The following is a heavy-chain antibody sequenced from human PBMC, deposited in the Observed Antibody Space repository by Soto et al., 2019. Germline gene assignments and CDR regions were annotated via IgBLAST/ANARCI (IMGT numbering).Heavy chain of an antibody. CDR2: ISGSGGST. Sequence: EVQLLESGGGLVQPGGSLRLSCAASGFTFSSYAMNWVRQAPGKGLEWVSVISGSGGSTYYAGSVKGRFTISRDNSKNTLYLQMNSLRAEDTAVYYCARRGPGTYFDYWGQGTLVTVSS. CDR1: GFTFSSYA. J-gene: IGHJ4*02. CDR3: ARRGPGTYFDY. V-gene: IGHV3-23*01. D-gene: IGHD6-13*01.